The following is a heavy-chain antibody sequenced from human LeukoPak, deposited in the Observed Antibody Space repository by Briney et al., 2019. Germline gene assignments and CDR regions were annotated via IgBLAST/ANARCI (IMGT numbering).Heavy chain of an antibody. CDR3: ARADLVGVPIGGY. Sequence: GGSLRLSCAASGFTFSTYWMSWVRQAPGKGLEWVANIKQDGSEKAYVDSMMGRFTISRDNTKNSLYLQMSSLRTDDTAVYYCARADLVGVPIGGYWGQGALVTVSS. CDR1: GFTFSTYW. J-gene: IGHJ4*02. V-gene: IGHV3-7*01. D-gene: IGHD1-26*01. CDR2: IKQDGSEK.